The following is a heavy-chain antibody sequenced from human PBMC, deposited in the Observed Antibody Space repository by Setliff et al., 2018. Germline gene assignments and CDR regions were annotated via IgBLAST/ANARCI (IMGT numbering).Heavy chain of an antibody. J-gene: IGHJ6*03. CDR3: ARWPQTRGSDYYYHYYMDV. CDR2: VHYSGDS. V-gene: IGHV4-59*08. Sequence: SETLSLTCTVSGGSISSYYWSWIRQSPGKGLEWIGYVHYSGDSNYNPSLKSRVTMSVDTSKDQFSLKLSSVTAADTAVYYCARWPQTRGSDYYYHYYMDVWGKGTTVTVSS. CDR1: GGSISSYY. D-gene: IGHD3-10*01.